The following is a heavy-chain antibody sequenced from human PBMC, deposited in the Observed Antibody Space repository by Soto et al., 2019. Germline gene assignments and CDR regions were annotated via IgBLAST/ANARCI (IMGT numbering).Heavy chain of an antibody. CDR1: GGTFSSYA. CDR3: ANRCVVGTSGWYSGKNWFDP. D-gene: IGHD6-19*01. V-gene: IGHV1-69*12. J-gene: IGHJ5*02. CDR2: ITPMFDTT. Sequence: QVQLVQSGAEVKKPGSSVKVSCKASGGTFSSYAISWVRQAPGQGLEWMGGITPMFDTTNYAQKFKDRVTITADESTRTAYMELSNLRPEDTALYFCANRCVVGTSGWYSGKNWFDPWGQGTLVTVSS.